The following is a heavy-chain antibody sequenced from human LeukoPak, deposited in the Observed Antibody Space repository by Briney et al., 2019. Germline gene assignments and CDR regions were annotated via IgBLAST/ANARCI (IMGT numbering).Heavy chain of an antibody. D-gene: IGHD5-18*01. V-gene: IGHV3-23*01. J-gene: IGHJ4*02. CDR2: ISGSGGNT. CDR3: ARDAGYVRFDF. CDR1: GFTFSSYG. Sequence: PGGSLRLSCAASGFTFSSYGMSWVRQAPGKGLEWVSAISGSGGNTYYANSVKGRFTISRDNSRNTLYLQMGSLRAEDMAVYYCARDAGYVRFDFWGQGTLATVSS.